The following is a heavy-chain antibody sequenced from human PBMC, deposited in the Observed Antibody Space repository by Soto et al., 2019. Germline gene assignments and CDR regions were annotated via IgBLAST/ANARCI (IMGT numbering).Heavy chain of an antibody. J-gene: IGHJ4*02. CDR2: TYYRSKWYN. CDR3: ARAEGHRATFDY. Sequence: QVQLQQSGPGLVKPSQTLSLTCAISGDSVSSNSAAWKWIRQSPSRGLEWLGRTYYRSKWYNDNAISMKSRITINPVTTTIHFAMHLNSVTPEDTAVYYCARAEGHRATFDYWGQGTLVTVSS. V-gene: IGHV6-1*01. CDR1: GDSVSSNSAA.